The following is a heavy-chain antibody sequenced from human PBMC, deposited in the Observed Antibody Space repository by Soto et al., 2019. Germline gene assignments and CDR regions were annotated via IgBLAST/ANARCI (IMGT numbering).Heavy chain of an antibody. D-gene: IGHD6-19*01. V-gene: IGHV3-13*01. CDR2: IGTAGDT. Sequence: GGSLRLSCAASGFTFSSYDMHWVRQATGKGLEWVSAIGTAGDTYYPGSVKGRFTISRENAKNSLYLQMNSLRAEDTAVYYCARGAIGQWLIYFDYWGQGTLVTVSS. CDR3: ARGAIGQWLIYFDY. J-gene: IGHJ4*02. CDR1: GFTFSSYD.